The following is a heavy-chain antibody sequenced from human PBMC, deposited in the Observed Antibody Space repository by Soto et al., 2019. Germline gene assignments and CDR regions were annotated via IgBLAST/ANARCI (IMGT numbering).Heavy chain of an antibody. V-gene: IGHV3-66*01. J-gene: IGHJ4*02. CDR1: GLTVSTNY. Sequence: GGSLRLSCAASGLTVSTNYMSWVRQAPGKGLEWVSVIYSGGSTYYADSVKGRFTISRDNSKNTLYLQMNSLRVEDTAVYYCARDLRAVARGSYYFDYWGQGTLVTVSS. CDR2: IYSGGST. CDR3: ARDLRAVARGSYYFDY. D-gene: IGHD6-19*01.